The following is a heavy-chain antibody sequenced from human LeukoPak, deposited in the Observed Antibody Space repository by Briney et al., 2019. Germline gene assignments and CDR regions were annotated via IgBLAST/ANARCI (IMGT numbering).Heavy chain of an antibody. V-gene: IGHV4-59*01. J-gene: IGHJ4*02. D-gene: IGHD3-9*01. Sequence: SETLSLTCTVSGGSISSYYWSWIRQPPGKGLEWIGYIYYSGSTNYNPSLKSRVTISVDTSKNQFPLKLSSVTAADTAVYYCARIDYDTRERDYWGQGTLVTVSS. CDR3: ARIDYDTRERDY. CDR1: GGSISSYY. CDR2: IYYSGST.